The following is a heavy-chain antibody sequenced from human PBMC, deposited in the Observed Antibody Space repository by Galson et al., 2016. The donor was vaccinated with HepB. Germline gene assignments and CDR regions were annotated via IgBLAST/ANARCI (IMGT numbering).Heavy chain of an antibody. J-gene: IGHJ4*02. Sequence: SETLSLTCTVSGDSLSSGSYYWSWIRQPPGQGLEWIGSIFYSGSTNYNSSLESRVSISVDTSKNHFPLKLNSVTAADTAVYFCARAPLPATINPVPYWGQGTLVIVSS. CDR3: ARAPLPATINPVPY. V-gene: IGHV4-61*03. CDR2: IFYSGST. D-gene: IGHD2-2*01. CDR1: GDSLSSGSYY.